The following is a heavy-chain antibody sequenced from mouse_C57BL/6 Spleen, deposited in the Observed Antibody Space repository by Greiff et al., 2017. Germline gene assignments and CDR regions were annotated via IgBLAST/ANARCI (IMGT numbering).Heavy chain of an antibody. CDR1: GYTFTDYY. CDR3: ARGGYYGSSHYFDY. D-gene: IGHD1-1*01. V-gene: IGHV1-26*01. J-gene: IGHJ2*01. Sequence: EVQLQQSGPELVKPGASVKISCKASGYTFTDYYMNWVKQSHGKSLEWIGDINPNNGGTSYNQKFKGKATLTVDKSSSTAYMERRSLTSEDSAVYYGARGGYYGSSHYFDYWGQGTTLTVSS. CDR2: INPNNGGT.